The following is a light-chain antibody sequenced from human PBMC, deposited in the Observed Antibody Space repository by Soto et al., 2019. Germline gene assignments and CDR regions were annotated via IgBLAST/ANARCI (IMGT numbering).Light chain of an antibody. V-gene: IGKV3-20*01. CDR1: QSVSNNY. Sequence: EIVLTQSPGTMSLSPGERATLSCRASQSVSNNYLAWYQQNPGQAPRLLIYGASSRATGIPDRFSGSGSGTDFTLTISRLEPEDFVVYYCQHYGSSPRTFGQGTKVESK. CDR2: GAS. CDR3: QHYGSSPRT. J-gene: IGKJ1*01.